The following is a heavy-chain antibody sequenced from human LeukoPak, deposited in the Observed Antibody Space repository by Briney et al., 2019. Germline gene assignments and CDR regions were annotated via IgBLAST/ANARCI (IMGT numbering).Heavy chain of an antibody. J-gene: IGHJ5*02. V-gene: IGHV3-48*04. CDR3: ARGDDRFDP. Sequence: GGSLRLSCAASGFTFSSYSMNWVRQAPGKGLEWVSYISSSSSTIYYADSVKGRFTIYRDNAKNSLYLQMNSLRAEDTAVYYCARGDDRFDPWGQGTLVTVSS. CDR2: ISSSSSTI. CDR1: GFTFSSYS.